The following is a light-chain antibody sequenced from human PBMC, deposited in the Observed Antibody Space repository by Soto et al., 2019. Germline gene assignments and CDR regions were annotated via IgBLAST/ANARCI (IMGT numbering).Light chain of an antibody. CDR2: CAF. V-gene: IGKV1-39*01. CDR1: QSNDLS. CDR3: QQSFRSPIT. J-gene: IGKJ5*01. Sequence: DIQMTQSPSSLSASVGDTVTMTCRASQSNDLSVNWYQQKPGKAPKLLIYCAFTLESGVPSRFSGSGSGTEFTLTIRSLQPEDFATYYCQQSFRSPITFGQGTRLEIK.